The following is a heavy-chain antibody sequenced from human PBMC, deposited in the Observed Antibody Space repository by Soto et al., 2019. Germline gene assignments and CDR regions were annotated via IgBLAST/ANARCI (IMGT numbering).Heavy chain of an antibody. CDR1: GGSISSGDYY. CDR3: ARGGGGYAETKTYDY. V-gene: IGHV4-30-4*01. Sequence: QVQLQESGPGLVKPSQTLSLTCTVSGGSISSGDYYWSWIRQPPGKGLEWIGYIYYSGSTYYNPSLKRRVTISVDTSKNQFSLKLSSVTAADTAVYYCARGGGGYAETKTYDYWGQGTLVTVSS. CDR2: IYYSGST. J-gene: IGHJ4*02. D-gene: IGHD5-12*01.